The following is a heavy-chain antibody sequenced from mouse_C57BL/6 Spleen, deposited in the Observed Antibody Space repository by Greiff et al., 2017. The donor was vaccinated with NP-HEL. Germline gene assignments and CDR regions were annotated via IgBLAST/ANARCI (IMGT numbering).Heavy chain of an antibody. CDR1: GFTFSSYA. D-gene: IGHD2-1*01. CDR3: AKGGVRRAMDY. CDR2: ISDGGSYT. Sequence: EVQGVESGGGLVKPGGSLKLSCAASGFTFSSYAMSWVRQTPEKRLEWVATISDGGSYTYYPDNVKGRFTISRDNAKNNLYLQMSHLKSEDTAMYYCAKGGVRRAMDYWGQGTSVTVSS. J-gene: IGHJ4*01. V-gene: IGHV5-4*01.